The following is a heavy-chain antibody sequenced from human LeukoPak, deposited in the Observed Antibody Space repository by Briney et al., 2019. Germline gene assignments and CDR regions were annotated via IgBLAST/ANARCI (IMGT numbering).Heavy chain of an antibody. D-gene: IGHD1-26*01. J-gene: IGHJ4*02. Sequence: SVKVSCKASGGTFSSYAISWVRQAPGQGLEWMGGIIPIFGTANYAQKFQGRVTITADESTSTAYMELSSLRAEDRAVYYCARDPGESPLYYFDYWGQGTLVTVSS. CDR3: ARDPGESPLYYFDY. V-gene: IGHV1-69*13. CDR1: GGTFSSYA. CDR2: IIPIFGTA.